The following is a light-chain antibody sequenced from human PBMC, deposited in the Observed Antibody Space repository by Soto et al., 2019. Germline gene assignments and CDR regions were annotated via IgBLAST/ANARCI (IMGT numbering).Light chain of an antibody. CDR1: QSISSH. CDR2: AAS. J-gene: IGKJ1*01. Sequence: DIQMTQSPSSLSASVGDRVTITCRASQSISSHLNWYQLKPGKVPNLLIYAASTLQSGVPSRFSGSGSGTDFTLTISCLQSEDFATYYCQQYYSYPTWTFGQGTKVDIK. CDR3: QQYYSYPTWT. V-gene: IGKV1-39*01.